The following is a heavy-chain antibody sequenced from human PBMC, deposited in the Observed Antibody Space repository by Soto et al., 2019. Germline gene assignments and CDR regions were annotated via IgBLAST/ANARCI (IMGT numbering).Heavy chain of an antibody. CDR2: IYDSGST. V-gene: IGHV4-31*03. Sequence: PSETLSLTCTVSGGSINSGYYWNWIHQHPGKGLEWIGYIYDSGSTYYNPSLRSRVTISVDTSNNQFSLKLTSVTAADTAVYYCTRGAPYFDYWGQGTLVTVSS. CDR3: TRGAPYFDY. CDR1: GGSINSGYY. J-gene: IGHJ4*02.